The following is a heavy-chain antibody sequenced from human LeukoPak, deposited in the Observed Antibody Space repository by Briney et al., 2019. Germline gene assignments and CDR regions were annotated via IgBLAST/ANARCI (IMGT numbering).Heavy chain of an antibody. D-gene: IGHD3-22*01. V-gene: IGHV4-59*08. CDR1: GGSISSYY. Sequence: PSETLSLTCTVSGGSISSYYWSWIRQPPGKGLEWIGYIYYSGSTNYNPSLKSRVTISVDTSKNQFSLKLSSVTAADTAVYYCARWDYYDSSGYYSFDYWGQGTLVTVSS. J-gene: IGHJ4*02. CDR3: ARWDYYDSSGYYSFDY. CDR2: IYYSGST.